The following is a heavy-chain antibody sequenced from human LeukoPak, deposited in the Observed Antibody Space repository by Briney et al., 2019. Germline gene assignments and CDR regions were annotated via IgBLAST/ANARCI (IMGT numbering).Heavy chain of an antibody. Sequence: PGRSLRPSCAASGFTFSNYGMHWVRQAPGKGLEWVAVIWYDGSNKYYGDSVKGRFTISRDNSKNTLYLQMNSLRAEDTAVYYCASDSPGYDSGSYYAYWGQGTLVTVSS. CDR2: IWYDGSNK. CDR3: ASDSPGYDSGSYYAY. CDR1: GFTFSNYG. D-gene: IGHD2-15*01. J-gene: IGHJ4*02. V-gene: IGHV3-33*01.